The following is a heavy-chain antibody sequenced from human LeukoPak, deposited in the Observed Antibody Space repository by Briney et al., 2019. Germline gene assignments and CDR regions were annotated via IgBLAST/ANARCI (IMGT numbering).Heavy chain of an antibody. CDR2: IYASGNT. Sequence: SETLSLTCTVSGGSISSGGYYWGWIRQPPGKGLEWIGRIYASGNTNYNPSLKGRVTMTVDTSKNQFSLNLSSVTAADTAVYYCARGRGSSWYYFDSWGQGTLVTVSS. D-gene: IGHD6-13*01. V-gene: IGHV4-39*07. CDR3: ARGRGSSWYYFDS. CDR1: GGSISSGGYY. J-gene: IGHJ4*02.